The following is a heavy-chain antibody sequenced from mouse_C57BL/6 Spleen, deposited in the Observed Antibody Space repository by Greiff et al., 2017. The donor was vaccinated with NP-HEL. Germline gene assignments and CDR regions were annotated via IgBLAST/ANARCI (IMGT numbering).Heavy chain of an antibody. V-gene: IGHV14-3*01. J-gene: IGHJ4*01. CDR3: ARTLLYYDYGGGDYYYAMDY. D-gene: IGHD2-4*01. Sequence: VQLQQSVAELVRPGASVKLSCTASGFNIKNTYMHWVKQRPEQGLEWIGRIDPANGNTKYAPKFQGKATITADTSSNTAYLQLSSLTSEDTAIYYCARTLLYYDYGGGDYYYAMDYWGQGTSVTVSS. CDR1: GFNIKNTY. CDR2: IDPANGNT.